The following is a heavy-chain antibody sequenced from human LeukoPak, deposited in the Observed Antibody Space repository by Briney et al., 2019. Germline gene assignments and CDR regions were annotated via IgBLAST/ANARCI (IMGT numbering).Heavy chain of an antibody. D-gene: IGHD3-22*01. J-gene: IGHJ5*02. CDR2: ISAYNGNT. Sequence: ASVKVSCKASGYTFTSYGISWVRQAPGQGLEWMGWISAYNGNTNYAQKLQGRVTMTTDTSMSTAYMELRSLRSDDTAVYYCARTTYYYDSSGPRWFDPWGQGTLVTVSS. V-gene: IGHV1-18*01. CDR1: GYTFTSYG. CDR3: ARTTYYYDSSGPRWFDP.